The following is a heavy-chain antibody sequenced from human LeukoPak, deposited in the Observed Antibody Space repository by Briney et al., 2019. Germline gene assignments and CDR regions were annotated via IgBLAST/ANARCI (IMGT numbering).Heavy chain of an antibody. V-gene: IGHV3-74*01. CDR3: ARDPYSSSWGHDAFDI. D-gene: IGHD6-13*01. CDR2: INSDGSST. CDR1: GFTFSSYS. Sequence: GGSLRLSCAASGFTFSSYSTNWVRQAPGKGLEWVSRINSDGSSTSYADSVKGRFTISRDNAKNTLYLQMNSLRAEDTAVYYCARDPYSSSWGHDAFDIWGQGTMVTVSS. J-gene: IGHJ3*02.